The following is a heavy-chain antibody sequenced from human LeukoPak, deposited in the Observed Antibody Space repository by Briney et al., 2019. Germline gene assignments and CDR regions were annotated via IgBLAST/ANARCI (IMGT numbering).Heavy chain of an antibody. V-gene: IGHV3-11*01. CDR1: GFTFNDYY. Sequence: GGSLRLSCAASGFTFNDYYMSWIRQAPGKGREWLSYINIGGTNTHYADSVKGRFTISRDNAKKSLYLEMNNLRAEDAAVYYCATDGAGFDTWGQGVLVTVSS. CDR2: INIGGTNT. CDR3: ATDGAGFDT. J-gene: IGHJ5*02.